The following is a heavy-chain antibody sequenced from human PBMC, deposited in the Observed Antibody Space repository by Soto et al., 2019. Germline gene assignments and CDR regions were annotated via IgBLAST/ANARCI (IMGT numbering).Heavy chain of an antibody. J-gene: IGHJ3*02. CDR3: AREGYCSSTSCYFPDAFAI. Sequence: ASVKVSCKASGYTFTSYGISWVRQAPGQGLEWMGWISAYNGNTNYAQKLQGRVTMTTDTSTSTAYMELRSLRSDDTAVYYCAREGYCSSTSCYFPDAFAIWGQGTMVTVSS. V-gene: IGHV1-18*04. CDR2: ISAYNGNT. D-gene: IGHD2-2*01. CDR1: GYTFTSYG.